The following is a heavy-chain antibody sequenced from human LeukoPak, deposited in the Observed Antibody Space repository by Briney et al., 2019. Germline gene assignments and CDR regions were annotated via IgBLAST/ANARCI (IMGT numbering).Heavy chain of an antibody. D-gene: IGHD4-17*01. CDR1: GDSISNYY. CDR3: ARVRTGLYDAFDI. CDR2: IYYSGST. Sequence: SETLSLTCTVSGDSISNYYWSWIRQPPGKGLEWIGYIYYSGSTNYNPSLKSRVTISVDTSKNQLSLKLSSVTAEDTAVYYCARVRTGLYDAFDIWGQGTMVTVSS. V-gene: IGHV4-59*01. J-gene: IGHJ3*02.